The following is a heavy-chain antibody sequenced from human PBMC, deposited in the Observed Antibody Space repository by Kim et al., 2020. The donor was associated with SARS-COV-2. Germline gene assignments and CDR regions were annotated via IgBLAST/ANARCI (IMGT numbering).Heavy chain of an antibody. J-gene: IGHJ3*01. V-gene: IGHV4-59*01. CDR2: IYYSGST. CDR3: ARAEREYSSSWYEIEPLIANPARLLVFDV. CDR1: GGSISSYY. D-gene: IGHD6-13*01. Sequence: SETLSLTCTVSGGSISSYYWSWIRQPPGKGLEWIGYIYYSGSTNYNPSLKSRVTISVDTSKNQFSLKLSSVTAADTAVYYCARAEREYSSSWYEIEPLIANPARLLVFDVWGQGTMVTVSS.